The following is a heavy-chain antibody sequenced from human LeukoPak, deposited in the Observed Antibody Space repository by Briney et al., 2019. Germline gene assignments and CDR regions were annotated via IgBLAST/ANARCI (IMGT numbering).Heavy chain of an antibody. Sequence: MSSETLSLTCAVYGGSFSGYYWSWIRQPPGKGLEWIGESKHSGGTNYNPSLKGRVTISVDTSKNQFSLKLTSVTAADTAVYYCAREGAERFGVPAAGYYYYYMDVWGKGTTVTVSS. J-gene: IGHJ6*03. CDR1: GGSFSGYY. CDR3: AREGAERFGVPAAGYYYYYMDV. CDR2: SKHSGGT. V-gene: IGHV4-34*01. D-gene: IGHD2-2*01.